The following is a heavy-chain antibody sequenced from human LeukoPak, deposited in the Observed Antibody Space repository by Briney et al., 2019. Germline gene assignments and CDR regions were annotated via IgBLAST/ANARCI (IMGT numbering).Heavy chain of an antibody. J-gene: IGHJ4*02. Sequence: GGSLRLSCAASGFTFSNAWMSWVRQAPGKGLEWVGRIKSKTDGGTTDYAAPGKGRFTISRDDSKNTLYLQMNSLRAEETAVYYCAKSLPLFVLGDSWYFDYWGQGTLVTVSS. CDR2: IKSKTDGGTT. V-gene: IGHV3-15*01. CDR1: GFTFSNAW. CDR3: AKSLPLFVLGDSWYFDY. D-gene: IGHD3-16*01.